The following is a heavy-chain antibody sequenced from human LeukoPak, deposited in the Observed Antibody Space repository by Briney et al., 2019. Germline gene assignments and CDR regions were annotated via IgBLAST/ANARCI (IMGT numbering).Heavy chain of an antibody. CDR2: IYSGGST. J-gene: IGHJ4*02. CDR3: ARDPSYSSSWTPT. D-gene: IGHD6-13*01. CDR1: GFTVSSNY. V-gene: IGHV3-53*01. Sequence: GGSLRLSCAASGFTVSSNYMSWVRQAPGKGLEWVSVIYSGGSTYYADSVKGRFTISRDNSKNTLYLQMNSLRAEDTAVYYCARDPSYSSSWTPTWGQGTLVTVSS.